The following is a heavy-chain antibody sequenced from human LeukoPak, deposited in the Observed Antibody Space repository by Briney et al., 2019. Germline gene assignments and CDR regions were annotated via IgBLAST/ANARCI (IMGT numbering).Heavy chain of an antibody. D-gene: IGHD1-26*01. J-gene: IGHJ4*02. Sequence: GGSLRLSCTASGFTFGDYVMSWVRQAPGKGLEWVGFIRSKGYGGTAEYAASVKGRFTTSRDDSKSIAYLQMNSLKTEDTAVYYCTGDSYYNWGQGTLVTVSS. CDR1: GFTFGDYV. CDR2: IRSKGYGGTA. V-gene: IGHV3-49*04. CDR3: TGDSYYN.